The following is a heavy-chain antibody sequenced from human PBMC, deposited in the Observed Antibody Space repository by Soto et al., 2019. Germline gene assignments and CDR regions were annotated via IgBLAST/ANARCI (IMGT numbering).Heavy chain of an antibody. CDR1: GYSFTSYA. CDR2: INTNTGNP. CDR3: ARELFTIPRGGGYYYYYGMDV. D-gene: IGHD3-3*01. Sequence: XSVKVSCKAAGYSFTSYAMNWVRQAPGQGLEWMGWINTNTGNPTYAQGFTGRFVFSLDTSVSTAYLQICGLKAEDTAVYYCARELFTIPRGGGYYYYYGMDVWGQGTTVTVSS. V-gene: IGHV7-4-1*01. J-gene: IGHJ6*02.